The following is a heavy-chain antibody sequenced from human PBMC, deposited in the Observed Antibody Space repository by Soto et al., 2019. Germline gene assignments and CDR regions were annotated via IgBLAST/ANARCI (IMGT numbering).Heavy chain of an antibody. V-gene: IGHV3-21*01. Sequence: GGSLRLSCAASGFTFSSYSMNWVRQAPGKGLQWVSSISSSSSGIYYADSVKGRVTISRDNAKNSQYLQMNSLSAEDTAVYYCARVHSFTGYCSGGSCYSSSFDIWGQGTMGTVAS. D-gene: IGHD2-15*01. CDR2: ISSSSSGI. CDR1: GFTFSSYS. CDR3: ARVHSFTGYCSGGSCYSSSFDI. J-gene: IGHJ3*02.